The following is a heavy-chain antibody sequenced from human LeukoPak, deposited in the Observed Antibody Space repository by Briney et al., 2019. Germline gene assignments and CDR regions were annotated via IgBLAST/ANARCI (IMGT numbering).Heavy chain of an antibody. Sequence: GGSLRLSCAASGFTVSSKYMSWVRQAPGKGLEWVSIIYSGGSTYYADSAMGRFTISRDISKNTLYLQMNSLRAEDTAVYYCATASSGWYGTDWGQGTLVTVSS. V-gene: IGHV3-66*01. J-gene: IGHJ4*02. D-gene: IGHD6-19*01. CDR2: IYSGGST. CDR1: GFTVSSKY. CDR3: ATASSGWYGTD.